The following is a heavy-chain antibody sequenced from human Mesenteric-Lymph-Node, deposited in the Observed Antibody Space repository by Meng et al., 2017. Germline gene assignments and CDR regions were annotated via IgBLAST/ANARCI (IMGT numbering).Heavy chain of an antibody. Sequence: SGPTLVKPTQTLTLTCTFSGFSLSTSGVGVGWIRQPPGKALEWLALIYWDDDKRYSPSLKSRLTITKDTSKNQVVLTMTNMDPVDTATYYCAHSGSYYYDSSGYYYVDYWGQGTLVTVSS. V-gene: IGHV2-5*02. D-gene: IGHD3-22*01. CDR1: GFSLSTSGVG. J-gene: IGHJ4*02. CDR3: AHSGSYYYDSSGYYYVDY. CDR2: IYWDDDK.